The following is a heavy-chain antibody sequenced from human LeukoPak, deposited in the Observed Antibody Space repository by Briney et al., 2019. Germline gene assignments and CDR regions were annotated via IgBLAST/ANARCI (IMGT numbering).Heavy chain of an antibody. J-gene: IGHJ4*02. CDR3: AREDTAMVLDY. CDR1: GFTFSSYS. D-gene: IGHD5-18*01. Sequence: GGSLGLSCAASGFTFSSYSMNWVRQAPGKGLEWVSSISSSSSYIYYADSVKGRFTISRDNAKNSLYLQMNSLRAEDTAVYYCAREDTAMVLDYWGQGTLVTVSS. CDR2: ISSSSSYI. V-gene: IGHV3-21*01.